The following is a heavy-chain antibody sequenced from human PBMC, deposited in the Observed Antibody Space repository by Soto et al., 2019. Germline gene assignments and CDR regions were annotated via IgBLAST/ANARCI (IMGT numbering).Heavy chain of an antibody. CDR3: ARHRIEVVWRGFDF. D-gene: IGHD3-10*01. J-gene: IGHJ4*02. V-gene: IGHV4-39*01. CDR1: TDSSGFTNSY. Sequence: SETLSLTCTVSTDSSGFTNSYWGWIRQPPGKGLQWIGSSSYNGGTFYNPSLKGRVVISFDTSKKQSSLQVTSVTAADTAVYFCARHRIEVVWRGFDFWGQGSPVTVSS. CDR2: SSYNGGT.